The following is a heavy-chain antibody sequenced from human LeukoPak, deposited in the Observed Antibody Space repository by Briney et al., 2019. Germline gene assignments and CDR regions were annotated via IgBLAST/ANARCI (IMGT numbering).Heavy chain of an antibody. Sequence: GGSLRLSCAASGFTFSSYEMNWVRQSPGKGLEWVSYISSSVSTIDYADSVKGRFTISRDNAKNSLYLQMNSLRAEDTAVYYCARSNSSGWYYFDYWGQGTLVTVSS. CDR2: ISSSVSTI. CDR1: GFTFSSYE. D-gene: IGHD6-19*01. J-gene: IGHJ4*02. V-gene: IGHV3-48*03. CDR3: ARSNSSGWYYFDY.